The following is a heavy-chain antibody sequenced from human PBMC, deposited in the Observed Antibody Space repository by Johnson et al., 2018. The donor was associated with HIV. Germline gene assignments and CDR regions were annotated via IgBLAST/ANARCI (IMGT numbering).Heavy chain of an antibody. Sequence: VQLVESGGGVVQPGRSLRLSCAASGFTVSSNYMSWVRQAPGKGLEWVSVIYSGGSTYYADSVKGRFTISRDNSKNTLYLQMNSLRAEDTAVYYCAREGQEFNDAFDIWGQGTMVTVSS. J-gene: IGHJ3*02. CDR2: IYSGGST. V-gene: IGHV3-66*02. CDR3: AREGQEFNDAFDI. D-gene: IGHD3-10*01. CDR1: GFTVSSNY.